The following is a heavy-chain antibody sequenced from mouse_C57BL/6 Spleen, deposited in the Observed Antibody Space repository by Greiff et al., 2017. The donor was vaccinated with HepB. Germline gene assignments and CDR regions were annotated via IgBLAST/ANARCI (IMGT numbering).Heavy chain of an antibody. CDR3: ARQGYYGSSYVGYFDV. CDR1: GFTFSDYG. D-gene: IGHD1-1*01. V-gene: IGHV5-17*01. Sequence: EVMLVESGGGLVKPGGSLKLSCAASGFTFSDYGMHWVRQAPEKGLEWVAYISSGSSTIYYADTVKGRFTISRDNAKNTLFLQMTSLRSEDTARYYCARQGYYGSSYVGYFDVWGTGTTVTVSS. J-gene: IGHJ1*03. CDR2: ISSGSSTI.